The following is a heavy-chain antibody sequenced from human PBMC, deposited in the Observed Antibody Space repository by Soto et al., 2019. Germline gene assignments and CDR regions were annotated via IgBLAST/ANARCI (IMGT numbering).Heavy chain of an antibody. CDR1: GFTFSNAW. CDR3: TTVPSNYDILTGYYIALYYFDY. V-gene: IGHV3-15*01. D-gene: IGHD3-9*01. CDR2: IKSKTDGGTT. Sequence: GGSLRLSCAASGFTFSNAWMSWVRQAPGKGLEWVGRIKSKTDGGTTDYAAPVKGRFTISRDDSKNTLYLQMNSLKTEDTAVYYCTTVPSNYDILTGYYIALYYFDYWGQGTLVTVSS. J-gene: IGHJ4*02.